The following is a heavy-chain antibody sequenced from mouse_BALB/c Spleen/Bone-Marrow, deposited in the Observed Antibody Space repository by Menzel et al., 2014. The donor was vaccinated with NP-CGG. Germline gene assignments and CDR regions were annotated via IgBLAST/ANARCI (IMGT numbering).Heavy chain of an antibody. D-gene: IGHD1-1*01. Sequence: VQLQQSGPGLVSPSQRLSITCTVSGFSLSSYGVHWVRQPPGKGLEWLGVIWAGGSTNYNSALMSRLSISKDNSESQVFLKMNSLQTDDTAMYYCARPYYYGSYYAMDYWGQGTSVTVSS. CDR3: ARPYYYGSYYAMDY. CDR2: IWAGGST. CDR1: GFSLSSYG. V-gene: IGHV2-9*02. J-gene: IGHJ4*01.